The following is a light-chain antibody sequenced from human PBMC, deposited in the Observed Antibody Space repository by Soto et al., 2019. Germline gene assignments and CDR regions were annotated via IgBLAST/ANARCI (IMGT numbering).Light chain of an antibody. V-gene: IGKV3-20*01. CDR2: STS. J-gene: IGKJ2*01. CDR1: QHVDSNY. Sequence: EIVLTQSPGALSLSPGETATLSCRASQHVDSNYVAWYKQTPGQPPRLLIRSTSFRATGVPDRFSGSGSWTGFTLTISRLEPEDFGVYYCQQYVGSPGTFGLGTKLEIK. CDR3: QQYVGSPGT.